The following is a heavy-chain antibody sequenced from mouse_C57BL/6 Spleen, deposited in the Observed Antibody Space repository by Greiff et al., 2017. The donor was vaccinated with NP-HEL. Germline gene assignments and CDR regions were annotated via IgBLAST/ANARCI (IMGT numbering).Heavy chain of an antibody. CDR3: ARSGWDYFDY. CDR1: GYTFTSYW. D-gene: IGHD3-1*01. Sequence: QVQLKQPGAELVRPGTSVKLSCKASGYTFTSYWMHWVKQRPGQGLEWIGVIDPSDSYTNYNQKFKGKATLTVDTSSSTAYMQLSSLTSEDSAVYYCARSGWDYFDYWGQGTTLTVSS. J-gene: IGHJ2*01. V-gene: IGHV1-59*01. CDR2: IDPSDSYT.